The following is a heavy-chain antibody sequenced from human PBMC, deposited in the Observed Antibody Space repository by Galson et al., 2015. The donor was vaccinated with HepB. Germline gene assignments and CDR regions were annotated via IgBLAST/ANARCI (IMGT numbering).Heavy chain of an antibody. V-gene: IGHV4-4*07. J-gene: IGHJ4*02. Sequence: SETLSLTCSVSGDSINNYYWGWIRQPAGKGLEWIGRLYSSGNTDYNPSLKSRVTMSVDTSSNQFSLRLNSVTAADTAVYYCAREARENVGSGYEYGYWGQGTLVTVSS. CDR3: AREARENVGSGYEYGY. CDR1: GDSINNYY. CDR2: LYSSGNT. D-gene: IGHD3-22*01.